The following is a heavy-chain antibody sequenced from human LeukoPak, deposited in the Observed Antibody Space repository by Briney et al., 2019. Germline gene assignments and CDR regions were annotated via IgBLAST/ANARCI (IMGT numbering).Heavy chain of an antibody. CDR3: AGALDYSSSDYYYYMDV. D-gene: IGHD6-6*01. CDR1: GGSISSGSYY. CDR2: IYTSGST. Sequence: PSQTLSLTCTVSGGSISSGSYYWSWIRQPAGKGLEWIGRIYTSGSTNYNPSLKSRVTISLDTSKNQFSLKLSSVTAADTAVYYCAGALDYSSSDYYYYMDVWGKGTTVTVSS. J-gene: IGHJ6*03. V-gene: IGHV4-61*02.